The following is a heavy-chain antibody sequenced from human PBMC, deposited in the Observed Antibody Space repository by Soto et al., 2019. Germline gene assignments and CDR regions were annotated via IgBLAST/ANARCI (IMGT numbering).Heavy chain of an antibody. CDR2: IGPTGGPT. CDR1: GFTFSSYA. V-gene: IGHV3-23*01. D-gene: IGHD2-21*02. Sequence: PGGSLRLSCVASGFTFSSYAMSWVRQAPGKGLEWVAAIGPTGGPTYYADSVKGRLTISRDNSKKTLYLQMSSLRVDDTAVYYCSWRGVTSTPWGRGTLVTVSS. CDR3: SWRGVTSTP. J-gene: IGHJ5*02.